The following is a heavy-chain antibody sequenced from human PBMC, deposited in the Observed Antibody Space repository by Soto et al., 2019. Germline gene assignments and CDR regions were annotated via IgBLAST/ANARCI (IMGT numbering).Heavy chain of an antibody. D-gene: IGHD3-3*01. CDR2: IYHRGTT. V-gene: IGHV4-4*02. CDR1: NDSIISTNG. CDR3: VRLAHYGSRSGYFFFDY. J-gene: IGHJ4*02. Sequence: SETLSLTCAVSNDSIISTNGWSWVRQSPGKGLEWIAEIYHRGTTNYNPSLESRVTVSVDKSRNQFSLQLSSVTAADTAIYYCVRLAHYGSRSGYFFFDYWGQGALVTVPS.